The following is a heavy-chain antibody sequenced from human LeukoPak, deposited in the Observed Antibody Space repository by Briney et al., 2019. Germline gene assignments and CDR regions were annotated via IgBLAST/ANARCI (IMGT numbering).Heavy chain of an antibody. J-gene: IGHJ4*02. V-gene: IGHV1-46*01. Sequence: ASVKVSCKASGDTFTSYYMHWVRQAPGQGLECIGIINPSGGSTSYAQKFQGRVTMTRDTSTSTVYMELSSLRSEDTAVYYCARGIGQQLSTVGFDYWGQGTLVTVSS. CDR2: INPSGGST. CDR3: ARGIGQQLSTVGFDY. D-gene: IGHD6-13*01. CDR1: GDTFTSYY.